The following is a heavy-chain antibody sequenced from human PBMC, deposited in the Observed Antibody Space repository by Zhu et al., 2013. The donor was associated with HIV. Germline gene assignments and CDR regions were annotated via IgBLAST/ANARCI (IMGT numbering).Heavy chain of an antibody. CDR3: ARGVGLLWFRELFYRFDP. J-gene: IGHJ5*02. Sequence: VQLQESGPGLVKPSETLSLTCAVYGGSFSGYYWSWIRQPPGKGLEWIGEINHSGSTNYNPSLKSRVTISVDTSKNQFSLKLSSVTAADTAVYYCARGVGLLWFRELFYRFDPWGQGTLVTVSS. CDR2: INHSGST. D-gene: IGHD3-10*01. V-gene: IGHV4-34*01. CDR1: GGSFSGYY.